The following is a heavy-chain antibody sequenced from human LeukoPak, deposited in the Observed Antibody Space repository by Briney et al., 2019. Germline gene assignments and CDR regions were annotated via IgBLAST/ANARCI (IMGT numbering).Heavy chain of an antibody. V-gene: IGHV4-59*01. J-gene: IGHJ4*02. Sequence: PSETLSLTCTVSGGSISSYYWSWIRQPPGKGLEWIGYIYYSGSTNYNPSLKSRVTISVDTSKNQFSLKLSSVTAADTAVYYCARDSPGGDGYNAYDYWGQGTLVTVSS. D-gene: IGHD5-24*01. CDR2: IYYSGST. CDR3: ARDSPGGDGYNAYDY. CDR1: GGSISSYY.